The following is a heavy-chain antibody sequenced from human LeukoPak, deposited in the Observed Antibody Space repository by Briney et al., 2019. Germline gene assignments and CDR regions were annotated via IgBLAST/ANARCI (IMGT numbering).Heavy chain of an antibody. CDR3: AKDRDTAMEIEY. D-gene: IGHD5-18*01. CDR1: GFTFINYG. V-gene: IGHV3-33*06. Sequence: GRSLRLSCEASGFTFINYGMHWVRRAPGKGLEWVAVVWYDGSNKYYADSVKGRFTISRDNSKNTLYLQMNSLRAEDTAVYYCAKDRDTAMEIEYWGQGTLVPVSS. J-gene: IGHJ4*02. CDR2: VWYDGSNK.